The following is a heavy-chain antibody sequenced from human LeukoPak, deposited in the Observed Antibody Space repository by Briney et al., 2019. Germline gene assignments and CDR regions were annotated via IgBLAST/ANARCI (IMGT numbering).Heavy chain of an antibody. CDR3: ARGRGIQLWFSPGHFDL. CDR2: INHSGST. Sequence: SETLSLTCAVYGGSFSGYYWSWIRQPPGNGLEWIGEINHSGSTNYNPSLKSRVTISVDTSKNQFSLKLSSGTAADTAVYYCARGRGIQLWFSPGHFDLWGRGTLVTVSS. J-gene: IGHJ2*01. V-gene: IGHV4-34*01. D-gene: IGHD5-18*01. CDR1: GGSFSGYY.